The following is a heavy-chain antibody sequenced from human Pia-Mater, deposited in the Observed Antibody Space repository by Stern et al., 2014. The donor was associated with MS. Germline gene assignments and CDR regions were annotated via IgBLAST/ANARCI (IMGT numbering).Heavy chain of an antibody. CDR2: IDTSGGRT. D-gene: IGHD3-22*01. CDR3: ARGVYDPGSFDI. V-gene: IGHV1-46*01. Sequence: QMQLVQSGVEVKKPGASVKVSCKASGFTFTGDYIHWVRQAPGQGLEWMGGIDTSGGRTTYAQKFQGRVTMTTDTSSSTVYMDLSSLRSEDTAVDFCARGVYDPGSFDIWGQGTMVTVSS. J-gene: IGHJ3*02. CDR1: GFTFTGDY.